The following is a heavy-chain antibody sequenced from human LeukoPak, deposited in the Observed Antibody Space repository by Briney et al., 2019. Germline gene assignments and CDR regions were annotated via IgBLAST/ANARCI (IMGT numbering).Heavy chain of an antibody. J-gene: IGHJ3*02. CDR1: GGSISSYY. D-gene: IGHD3-10*01. CDR2: IYTSGST. V-gene: IGHV4-4*07. CDR3: ARGEGYYYGSGSPQGAFDI. Sequence: SETLSLTCTVSGGSISSYYWSWIRQPARKGLEWIGRIYTSGSTNYNPSLKSRVTMSVDTSKNQFSLKLSSVTAADTAVYYCARGEGYYYGSGSPQGAFDIWGQGTMVTVSS.